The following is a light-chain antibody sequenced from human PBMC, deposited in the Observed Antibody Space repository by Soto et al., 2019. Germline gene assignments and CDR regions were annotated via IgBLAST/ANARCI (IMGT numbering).Light chain of an antibody. J-gene: IGLJ2*01. CDR3: QVWDSGSDHVV. CDR1: NIGTKS. CDR2: YDS. Sequence: SYELTQPPSVSVAPGKTARITCGGNNIGTKSVHWYQQKPGQAPVLVMHYDSDRPSGIPERFSGSNSGNTATLTISRVEAGDEADYFCQVWDSGSDHVVFGGGTKLTVL. V-gene: IGLV3-21*04.